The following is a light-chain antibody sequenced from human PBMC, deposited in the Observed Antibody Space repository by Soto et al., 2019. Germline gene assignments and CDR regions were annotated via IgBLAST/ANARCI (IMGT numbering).Light chain of an antibody. CDR3: RSFAGSNNVV. J-gene: IGLJ2*01. Sequence: QSALTQPPSASGSPGQSVTISCTGTSSDVGGFNYVSWYQHHPGNAPKLMIYEVTKRPSGVPDRFSGSKSGNTASLTVSGLQAEDEPAYYCRSFAGSNNVVFGGGTKLTVL. V-gene: IGLV2-8*01. CDR1: SSDVGGFNY. CDR2: EVT.